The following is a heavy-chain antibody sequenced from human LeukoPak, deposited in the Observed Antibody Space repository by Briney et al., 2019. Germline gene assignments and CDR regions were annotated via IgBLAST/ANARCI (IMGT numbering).Heavy chain of an antibody. CDR2: FYPEDVET. J-gene: IGHJ4*02. CDR1: GYTLTELS. Sequence: ASVKVSCKVSGYTLTELSMHWVRQAPGKGLEWMGGFYPEDVETIYAQKIQGRVTMTEDTSTDTAYMELSSLRSEDTAVYYCATGGQSGSYYFDYWGQGTLVTVSS. V-gene: IGHV1-24*01. CDR3: ATGGQSGSYYFDY. D-gene: IGHD1-26*01.